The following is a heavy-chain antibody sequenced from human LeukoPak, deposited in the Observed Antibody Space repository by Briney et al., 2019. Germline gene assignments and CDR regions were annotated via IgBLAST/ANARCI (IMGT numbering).Heavy chain of an antibody. J-gene: IGHJ3*02. CDR2: IYYSGST. D-gene: IGHD1-26*01. CDR1: GGSISSYY. Sequence: PSETLSLTCTVSGGSISSYYWSWIRQPPGKGLEWIGYIYYSGSTNYNPSLKSRVTISVDTSKNQFSLKLSSVTAADTAVYYCARDDSIVGASGAFDIWGQGTMVTVSS. CDR3: ARDDSIVGASGAFDI. V-gene: IGHV4-59*12.